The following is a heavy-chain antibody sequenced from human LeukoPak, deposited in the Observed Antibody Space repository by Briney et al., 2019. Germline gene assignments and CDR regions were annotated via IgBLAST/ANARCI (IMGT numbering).Heavy chain of an antibody. D-gene: IGHD2-15*01. CDR1: GDSISSYS. CDR3: ARGTDIVVVVAANWFDP. V-gene: IGHV4-59*12. CDR2: IHSTGST. Sequence: SETLSLTCSVSGDSISSYSWSWIRQPPGKGLEWIGYIHSTGSTNYNPSLKSRVTISVDTSKNQFSLKLSSVTAADTAVYYCARGTDIVVVVAANWFDPWGQGTLVTVSS. J-gene: IGHJ5*02.